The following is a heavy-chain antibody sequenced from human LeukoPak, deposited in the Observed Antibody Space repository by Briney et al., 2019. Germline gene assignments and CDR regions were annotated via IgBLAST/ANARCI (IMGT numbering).Heavy chain of an antibody. D-gene: IGHD1-20*01. J-gene: IGHJ5*02. V-gene: IGHV4-31*03. CDR2: IYYSGNT. Sequence: SETLSLTCTVSGGSISSGGYYWRWIRQHPGKGLEWIGYIYYSGNTYYNPSLKSRVTISVDTSKNQFSLKLSSVTAADTAVYYCARITGTTRGWFDPWGQGTLVTVSS. CDR3: ARITGTTRGWFDP. CDR1: GGSISSGGYY.